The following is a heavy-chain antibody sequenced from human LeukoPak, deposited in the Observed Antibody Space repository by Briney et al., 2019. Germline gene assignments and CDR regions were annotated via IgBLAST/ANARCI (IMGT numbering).Heavy chain of an antibody. J-gene: IGHJ4*02. CDR3: ARRLSYGSGSYRTYYFDY. CDR1: GYSFTSYW. D-gene: IGHD3-10*01. V-gene: IGHV5-10-1*01. Sequence: GESLKISCKGSGYSFTSYWISWVRQKPGKGLEWMGRIDPSDSYTNYSPSFQGHVTISADKSISTAYLQWSSLKASDTAMYYCARRLSYGSGSYRTYYFDYWGQGTLVTVSS. CDR2: IDPSDSYT.